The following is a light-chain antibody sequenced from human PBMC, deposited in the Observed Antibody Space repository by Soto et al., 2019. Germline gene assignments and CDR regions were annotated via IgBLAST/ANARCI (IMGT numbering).Light chain of an antibody. Sequence: QSALTQPRSVSGSPGQSVTVSCIGTSSDVGDYNSVSWYQQHPGKAPKLMIYDVSKRPSGVPDRFSGSKSGNTASLTISGLQAEDEADYYCCSYVGSYSYVFGIGTQVNVL. V-gene: IGLV2-11*01. CDR2: DVS. J-gene: IGLJ1*01. CDR1: SSDVGDYNS. CDR3: CSYVGSYSYV.